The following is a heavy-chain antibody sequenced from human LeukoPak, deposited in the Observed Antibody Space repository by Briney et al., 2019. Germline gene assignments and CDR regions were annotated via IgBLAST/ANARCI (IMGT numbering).Heavy chain of an antibody. D-gene: IGHD3-22*01. V-gene: IGHV1-18*01. CDR1: GYTLTSYG. Sequence: AASVKVSCKASGYTLTSYGISWVRQAPEQGLEWMGWISAYNGNTNYAQKLQGRVTMTTDTSTSTAYMELRSLRSDDTAVYYCARDRVWYDSSGYFDYWGQGTLVTVSS. J-gene: IGHJ4*02. CDR3: ARDRVWYDSSGYFDY. CDR2: ISAYNGNT.